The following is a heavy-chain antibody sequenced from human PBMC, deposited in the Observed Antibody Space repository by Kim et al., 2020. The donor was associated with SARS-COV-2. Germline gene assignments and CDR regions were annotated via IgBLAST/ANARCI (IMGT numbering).Heavy chain of an antibody. V-gene: IGHV1-18*01. Sequence: ASVKVSCKASGYTFTSYGISWVRQAPGQGLEWMGWISAYNGNTNYAQKLQGRVTMTTDTSTSTAYMELRSLRSDDTAVYYCARDRSHYYGSGMMDWFDPWGQGTLVTVSS. CDR2: ISAYNGNT. CDR1: GYTFTSYG. J-gene: IGHJ5*02. CDR3: ARDRSHYYGSGMMDWFDP. D-gene: IGHD3-10*01.